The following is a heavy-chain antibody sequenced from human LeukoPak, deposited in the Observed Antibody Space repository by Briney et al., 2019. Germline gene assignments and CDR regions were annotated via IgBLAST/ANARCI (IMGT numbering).Heavy chain of an antibody. V-gene: IGHV1-8*03. Sequence: ASVKVSCKASGYTFTSYGISWVRQAPGQGLEWMGWINPNSGNRGYAQQFQGRVIITRDTSIRTAYMELTNLRSEDTAVYYCARVDGSPDYWGQGTLVTVSS. D-gene: IGHD2-15*01. J-gene: IGHJ4*02. CDR2: INPNSGNR. CDR3: ARVDGSPDY. CDR1: GYTFTSYG.